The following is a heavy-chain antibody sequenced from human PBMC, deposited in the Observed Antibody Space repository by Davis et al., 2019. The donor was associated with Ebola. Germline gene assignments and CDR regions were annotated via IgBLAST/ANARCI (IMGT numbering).Heavy chain of an antibody. J-gene: IGHJ4*02. CDR2: IKQDGSEK. V-gene: IGHV3-7*01. CDR3: AKDNGNYNVDY. CDR1: EFIFSNYW. Sequence: GESLKISCPASEFIFSNYWMSWVRQAPGKGLEWVANIKQDGSEKYYVDSVKGRFTISRDNAKNSLYLQMNSLRAEDTAVYYCAKDNGNYNVDYWGQGTLVTVSS. D-gene: IGHD4-11*01.